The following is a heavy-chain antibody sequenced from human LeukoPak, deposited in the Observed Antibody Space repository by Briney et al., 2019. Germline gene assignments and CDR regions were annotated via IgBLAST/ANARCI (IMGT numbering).Heavy chain of an antibody. J-gene: IGHJ4*02. CDR3: ARGETIFPY. CDR2: IYASGST. Sequence: SETLSLTCTVSGASISNYYWTWIRQPAGKGLEWIGRIYASGSTNYNPSLKSRVTISVDQSKNQFSLKLNSVTAADTAVYYCARGETIFPYWGQGTLVTVSS. CDR1: GASISNYY. D-gene: IGHD3-9*01. V-gene: IGHV4-4*07.